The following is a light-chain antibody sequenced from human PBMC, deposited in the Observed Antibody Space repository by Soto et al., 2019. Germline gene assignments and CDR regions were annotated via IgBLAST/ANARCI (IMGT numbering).Light chain of an antibody. Sequence: DIVMTQSPLSLPVTPGEPASISCRSSQSLLHSNGHNSLDWYLQKPGQSPQLLTYLGSNRASGVPDRFSGSGSCTDFTLNISRGEAEDVGVYYCMQALQTPRTFGQGTKVEIK. V-gene: IGKV2-28*01. J-gene: IGKJ1*01. CDR1: QSLLHSNGHNS. CDR3: MQALQTPRT. CDR2: LGS.